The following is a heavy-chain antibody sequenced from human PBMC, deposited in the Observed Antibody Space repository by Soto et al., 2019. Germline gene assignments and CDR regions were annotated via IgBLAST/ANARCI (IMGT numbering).Heavy chain of an antibody. D-gene: IGHD3-9*01. CDR1: GGAINYHY. Sequence: SETLSLTCALSGGAINYHYWSFIRQPPGKGLEWIGYIYYNGNTNYNPSLESRVTISVDRSRNQFSLRLTSLTAADTAVYYCARVRTGYFDYWGRGALVTVSS. CDR3: ARVRTGYFDY. CDR2: IYYNGNT. V-gene: IGHV4-59*11. J-gene: IGHJ4*02.